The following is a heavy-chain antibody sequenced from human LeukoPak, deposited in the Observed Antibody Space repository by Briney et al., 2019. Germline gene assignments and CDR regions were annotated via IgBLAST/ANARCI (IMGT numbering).Heavy chain of an antibody. D-gene: IGHD6-19*01. J-gene: IGHJ5*01. CDR2: ISSSSSYM. CDR1: GFTFSSYT. V-gene: IGHV3-21*01. Sequence: GGSLRLSCAASGFTFSSYTMTWVRQAPGKGLEWVSCISSSSSYMYYGDTLKGRFTISRDNAKNSLYLQMDNLRGEDTAIYYCARALTPASGWLGSWGQGTPVTVSS. CDR3: ARALTPASGWLGS.